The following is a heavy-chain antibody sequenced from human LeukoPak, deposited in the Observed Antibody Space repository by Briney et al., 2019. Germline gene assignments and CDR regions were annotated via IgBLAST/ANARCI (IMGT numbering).Heavy chain of an antibody. CDR1: GYTFSSSD. CDR3: ATYYYDSSGYRTPKY. CDR2: MNPNSGNT. J-gene: IGHJ4*02. Sequence: GASVKVSCKASGYTFSSSDINWVRQATGQGLEWMGWMNPNSGNTGRAQKFQGRITMTRDNSISTAYMELSSLRSEDTAVYYCATYYYDSSGYRTPKYWGQGTLVTVSS. D-gene: IGHD3-22*01. V-gene: IGHV1-8*01.